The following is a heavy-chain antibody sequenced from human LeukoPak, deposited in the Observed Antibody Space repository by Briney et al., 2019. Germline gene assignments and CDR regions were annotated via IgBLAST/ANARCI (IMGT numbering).Heavy chain of an antibody. CDR3: ARANGDQRSNAFDI. V-gene: IGHV1-2*06. CDR2: INPNSGGT. Sequence: CKASXYTXXGYYMHWVRQAPGQGGEWMGRINPNSGGTNYAQKFQGRVTITRDTARSTAYMELSRLRSDDTAVYYCARANGDQRSNAFDIWGQGTMVTVSS. D-gene: IGHD4-17*01. J-gene: IGHJ3*02. CDR1: XYTXXGYY.